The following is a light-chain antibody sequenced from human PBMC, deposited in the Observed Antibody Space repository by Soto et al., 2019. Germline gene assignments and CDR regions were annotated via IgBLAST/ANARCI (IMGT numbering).Light chain of an antibody. CDR3: QQRSDWLT. V-gene: IGKV3-11*01. Sequence: EIVLTQSPATLSLSPGERGTLSCRASQSVSSNLAWYQQKPGQAPRLLIYDASNRATGIPARFSGSGSGTDFTLTISSLEPEDFAVYYCQQRSDWLTFGQGTRLEIK. J-gene: IGKJ5*01. CDR1: QSVSSN. CDR2: DAS.